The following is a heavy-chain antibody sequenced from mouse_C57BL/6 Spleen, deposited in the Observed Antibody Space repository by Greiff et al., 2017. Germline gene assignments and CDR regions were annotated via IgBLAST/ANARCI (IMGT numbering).Heavy chain of an antibody. J-gene: IGHJ1*03. V-gene: IGHV1-64*01. D-gene: IGHD3-1*01. Sequence: VQLQQPGAELVKPGASVKLSCKASGYTFTSYWMHWVKQRPGQGLEWIGMIHPNSGSTNYNEKFKSKATLTVDKSSSTAYMQLSSLTSEDAAVYYCARSGSRYFDVWGTGTTVTVSS. CDR1: GYTFTSYW. CDR3: ARSGSRYFDV. CDR2: IHPNSGST.